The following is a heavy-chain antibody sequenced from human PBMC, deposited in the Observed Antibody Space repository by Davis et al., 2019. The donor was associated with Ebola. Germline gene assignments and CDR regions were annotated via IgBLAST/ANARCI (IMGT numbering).Heavy chain of an antibody. V-gene: IGHV4-38-2*02. CDR3: AKAYDSSGYAWFGP. Sequence: MPSETLSLTCTVSGYSIGSGYYWGWIRQPPGKGLEWIGSIYLTGKTYYNPSLKSRITISVDTYKNQFSLKLSSVTAADTAVYFCAKAYDSSGYAWFGPWGQGTLVTVSS. CDR2: IYLTGKT. D-gene: IGHD3-22*01. J-gene: IGHJ5*02. CDR1: GYSIGSGYY.